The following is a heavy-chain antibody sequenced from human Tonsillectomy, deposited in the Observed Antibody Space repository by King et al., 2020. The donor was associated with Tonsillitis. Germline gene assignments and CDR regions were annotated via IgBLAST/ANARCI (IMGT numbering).Heavy chain of an antibody. Sequence: QLVQSGGGLIQPGGSLRLSCAASGFTFSSYAMSWVRQAPGKGLEWVSGISGSGSSTYYADSVKGRFAISRDNSKNTLYLQMNSLRAGDTAVYYCAKDRDFWSPHGMDVWGQGTTVTVSS. J-gene: IGHJ6*02. CDR1: GFTFSSYA. CDR3: AKDRDFWSPHGMDV. CDR2: ISGSGSST. D-gene: IGHD3-3*01. V-gene: IGHV3-23*04.